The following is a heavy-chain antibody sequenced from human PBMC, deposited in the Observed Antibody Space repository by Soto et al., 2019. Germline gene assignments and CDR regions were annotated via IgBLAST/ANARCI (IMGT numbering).Heavy chain of an antibody. CDR3: ARNIVATSRPAFDY. CDR2: IYYSGST. V-gene: IGHV4-31*03. Sequence: QVQLQESGPGLVKPSQTLSLTCTVSGGSISSGGYYWSWIRQHPGKGLEWIGYIYYSGSTYYNPSLKRRGTISVDTSKNQFSLKLSSVTAADTAVYYCARNIVATSRPAFDYWGQGTLVTVSS. D-gene: IGHD5-12*01. CDR1: GGSISSGGYY. J-gene: IGHJ4*02.